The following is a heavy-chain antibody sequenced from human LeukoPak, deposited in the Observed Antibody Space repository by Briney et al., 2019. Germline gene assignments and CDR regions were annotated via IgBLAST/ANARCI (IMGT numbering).Heavy chain of an antibody. V-gene: IGHV1-2*02. Sequence: ASVKVSCKASGYTFIDSYLLWVRQAPGQGLEWMGWINPNSGSTNYAQKFRGRVTMTRDTSISTVYMELSRLTSDDTAVYYCARPHGVDGTDVFQRWGQGTLVTVSS. J-gene: IGHJ1*01. D-gene: IGHD1-1*01. CDR2: INPNSGST. CDR3: ARPHGVDGTDVFQR. CDR1: GYTFIDSY.